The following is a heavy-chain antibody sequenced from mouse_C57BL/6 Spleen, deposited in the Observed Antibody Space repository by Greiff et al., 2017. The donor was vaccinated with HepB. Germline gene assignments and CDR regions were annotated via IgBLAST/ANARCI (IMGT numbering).Heavy chain of an antibody. V-gene: IGHV5-17*01. D-gene: IGHD1-1*01. J-gene: IGHJ2*01. CDR3: ARERDYYGSSWYFDY. CDR1: GFTFSDYG. Sequence: EVQVVESGGGLVKPGGSLKLSCAASGFTFSDYGMHWVRQAPEKGLEWVAYISSGSSTIYYADTVKGRFTISRDNAKNTLFLQMTSLRSEDTAMYYCARERDYYGSSWYFDYWGQGTTLTVSS. CDR2: ISSGSSTI.